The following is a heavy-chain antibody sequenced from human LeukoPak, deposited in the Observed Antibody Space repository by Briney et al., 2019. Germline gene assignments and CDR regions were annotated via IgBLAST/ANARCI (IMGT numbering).Heavy chain of an antibody. CDR1: GFTFSSYG. D-gene: IGHD1-26*01. J-gene: IGHJ4*02. Sequence: GGSLRLSCAASGFTFSSYGMHWVRQAPGEGVVGVAVISYDGSNKYYADSVKGRFTISRDNSKNTLYLQMNSLRAEDTAVYYCAKDHRGATDLWGQGTLVTVSS. V-gene: IGHV3-30*18. CDR2: ISYDGSNK. CDR3: AKDHRGATDL.